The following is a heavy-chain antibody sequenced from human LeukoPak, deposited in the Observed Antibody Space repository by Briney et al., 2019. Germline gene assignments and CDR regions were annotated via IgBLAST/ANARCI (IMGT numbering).Heavy chain of an antibody. CDR1: GGTFTSYA. J-gene: IGHJ3*02. CDR3: AREIGGAAPLPDAFDM. D-gene: IGHD1-26*01. V-gene: IGHV7-4-1*02. Sequence: ASVKGSCKASGGTFTSYAISWVRHAPGQGLEWMGWINTNTGNPTYAQRLTGRFVFSLDTPVSTAYLQISSLRPERTPVYYCAREIGGAAPLPDAFDMWGQEKMLTV. CDR2: INTNTGNP.